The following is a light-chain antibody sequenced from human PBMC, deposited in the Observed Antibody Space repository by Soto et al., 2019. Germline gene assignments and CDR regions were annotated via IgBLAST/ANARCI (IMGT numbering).Light chain of an antibody. V-gene: IGKV1-5*01. Sequence: DIQMTQSPSTLSASVGDRVTITCRASQSISSWLAWYQQKPGKAPKLLIYDASSLESGVPSRFSGSGSGTEFTPTISSLQPDDFATYYCQQYNSYSWTFGQGTKVDI. J-gene: IGKJ1*01. CDR3: QQYNSYSWT. CDR1: QSISSW. CDR2: DAS.